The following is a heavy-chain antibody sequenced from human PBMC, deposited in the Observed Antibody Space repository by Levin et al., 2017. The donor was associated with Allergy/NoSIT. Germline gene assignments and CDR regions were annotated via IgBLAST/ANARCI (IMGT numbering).Heavy chain of an antibody. Sequence: SLLLSFSSSGFPFPTSALSWVRQAPGKGLECVSAIINSGVGTYYADSVKGRFTISRDNSKNTMYLQMNSLRPGDTAVYFCAKDAIRGSDQPYYFDYWGQGTLVTASS. CDR2: IINSGVGT. J-gene: IGHJ4*02. D-gene: IGHD6-19*01. V-gene: IGHV3-23*01. CDR3: AKDAIRGSDQPYYFDY. CDR1: GFPFPTSA.